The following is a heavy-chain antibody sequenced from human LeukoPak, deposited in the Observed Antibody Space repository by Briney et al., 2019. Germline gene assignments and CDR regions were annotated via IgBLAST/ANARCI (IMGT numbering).Heavy chain of an antibody. CDR1: GFTVISHY. CDR3: VRGIYCGADCYPSGFDI. V-gene: IGHV3-66*01. Sequence: GGSLRLSCAASGFTVISHYMSWVRQAPGKGLEWVSVIYRGDGTYYADSVKGRFTISRDNSKNTVYLQMNSLSVDDTAVYYCVRGIYCGADCYPSGFDIWGHGAMVTVSS. D-gene: IGHD2-21*02. J-gene: IGHJ3*02. CDR2: IYRGDGT.